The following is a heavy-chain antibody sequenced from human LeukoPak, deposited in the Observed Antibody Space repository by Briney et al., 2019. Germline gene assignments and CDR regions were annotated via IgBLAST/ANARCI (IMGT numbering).Heavy chain of an antibody. V-gene: IGHV5-51*01. D-gene: IGHD6-13*01. J-gene: IGHJ4*02. CDR2: IYPSDSDT. CDR1: GYRFTNYW. CDR3: ARLATAHSFDF. Sequence: WESLKISCKGSGYRFTNYWIAWVRQMPGKGLDWMGIIYPSDSDTRYSPSFQGQVTLSADKSINPAFLQWSSLKASDTAMYYCARLATAHSFDFWGQGTLVTVSS.